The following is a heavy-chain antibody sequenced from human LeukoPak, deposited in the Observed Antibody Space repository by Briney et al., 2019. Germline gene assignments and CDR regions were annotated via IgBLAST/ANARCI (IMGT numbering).Heavy chain of an antibody. J-gene: IGHJ4*02. V-gene: IGHV3-23*01. CDR1: GFIFSNYA. CDR2: ISSRGDST. CDR3: VKGPRPDITVAHTVEN. D-gene: IGHD6-19*01. Sequence: GGSLRLSCAASGFIFSNYAMSWVRQVPGRGLEWVSTISSRGDSTYVADSVKGRFTISRDNSKNSLYLQLNTVRAEDTAVYYCVKGPRPDITVAHTVENWGQGTLVTVSS.